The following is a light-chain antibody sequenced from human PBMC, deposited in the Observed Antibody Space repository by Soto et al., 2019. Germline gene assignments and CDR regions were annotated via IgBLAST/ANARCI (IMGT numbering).Light chain of an antibody. CDR1: QSVSSN. V-gene: IGKV3-15*01. CDR2: GAS. J-gene: IGKJ1*01. Sequence: EIVMTQSPAPLSVSPGERATLSCRASQSVSSNLAWYQQKPGQAPRLLLYGASTSATGAPARFSGSGSGTDFTLTISSLQSEDFAGYYCQQYTNWPPWTFGQGTKVEIK. CDR3: QQYTNWPPWT.